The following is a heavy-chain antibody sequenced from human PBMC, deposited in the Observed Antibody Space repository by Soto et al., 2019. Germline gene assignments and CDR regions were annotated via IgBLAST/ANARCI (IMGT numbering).Heavy chain of an antibody. CDR1: GGSFSGYY. D-gene: IGHD5-12*01. CDR3: ARSVARNNWFDP. Sequence: LETLSLTCAVYGGSFSGYYLSWVRQPPGKGLEWIGEINHSGSTNYNPSLKSRVTISVDTSKNQFSLKLSSVTAADTAVYYCARSVARNNWFDPWGQGTLVTVSS. J-gene: IGHJ5*02. CDR2: INHSGST. V-gene: IGHV4-34*01.